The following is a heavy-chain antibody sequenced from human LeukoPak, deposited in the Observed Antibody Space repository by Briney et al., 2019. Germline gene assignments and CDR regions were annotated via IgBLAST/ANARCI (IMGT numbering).Heavy chain of an antibody. J-gene: IGHJ5*02. CDR2: ISSSGSTI. D-gene: IGHD2-15*01. CDR1: GFTFGSYE. Sequence: GGSLRLSCAASGFTFGSYEMNWVRQAPGKGLEGVSYISSSGSTIYYADSVKGRFTISRDNAKNSLYLQMNSLRAEDTAVYYCASTRPVVVVADSPERDWFDPWGQGTLVTVSS. V-gene: IGHV3-48*03. CDR3: ASTRPVVVVADSPERDWFDP.